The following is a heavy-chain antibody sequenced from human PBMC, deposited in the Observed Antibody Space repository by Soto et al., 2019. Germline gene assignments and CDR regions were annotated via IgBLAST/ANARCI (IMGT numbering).Heavy chain of an antibody. CDR2: IYRGGST. CDR1: GFTVSNNY. J-gene: IGHJ4*02. V-gene: IGHV3-66*01. Sequence: EVQLVESGGGLVQPGGSLRLSCAASGFTVSNNYMTWVRQAPGKGLEWVSVIYRGGSTYYADSVRGRFTISRDNSKNTLYLQMSSLRAEDTAVYYYARARFGGLAAIFADCWGQGTLVTVSS. CDR3: ARARFGGLAAIFADC. D-gene: IGHD5-12*01.